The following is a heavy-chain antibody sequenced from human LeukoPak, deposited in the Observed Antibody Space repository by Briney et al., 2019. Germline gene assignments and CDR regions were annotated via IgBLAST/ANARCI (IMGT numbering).Heavy chain of an antibody. D-gene: IGHD2-15*01. J-gene: IGHJ6*02. V-gene: IGHV3-21*01. Sequence: PGGSLRLSCAASGFTFSSYSMNWVRQAPGKGLEWVSSISSSSSYIYYADSVKGRFTISRDNAKNSLYLQMNSLRAEDTAVYYCARERDGYCSGGSCLWASYYYYGMDVWGQGTTVTVSS. CDR1: GFTFSSYS. CDR2: ISSSSSYI. CDR3: ARERDGYCSGGSCLWASYYYYGMDV.